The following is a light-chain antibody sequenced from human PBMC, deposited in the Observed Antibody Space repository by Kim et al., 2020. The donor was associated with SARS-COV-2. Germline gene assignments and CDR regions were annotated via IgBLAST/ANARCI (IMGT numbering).Light chain of an antibody. V-gene: IGKV1-5*03. CDR3: LQYNDYPLT. CDR1: QSFSTW. J-gene: IGKJ4*01. Sequence: DIQMTQSPSTLSASVGDRVTITCRASQSFSTWLAWYQQKPGKAPKLQIYRASSLESGVPSRFSGSGSGTEFTLTISSLQPDDFATYYCLQYNDYPLTFGGGTKVDIK. CDR2: RAS.